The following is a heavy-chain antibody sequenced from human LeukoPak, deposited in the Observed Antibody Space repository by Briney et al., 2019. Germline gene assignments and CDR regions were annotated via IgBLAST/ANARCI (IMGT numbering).Heavy chain of an antibody. J-gene: IGHJ4*02. CDR3: AKQLGYCSDGSCYFPY. V-gene: IGHV3-23*01. D-gene: IGHD2-15*01. Sequence: GGSLRLSCAASGFTFSSYGMSWVRQAPGKGLEWVSAIGGRDGSTYYADSVKGRFTISRDNSKSTLCLQMNSLRAEDTAVYYCAKQLGYCSDGSCYFPYWGQGTLVTVSS. CDR1: GFTFSSYG. CDR2: IGGRDGST.